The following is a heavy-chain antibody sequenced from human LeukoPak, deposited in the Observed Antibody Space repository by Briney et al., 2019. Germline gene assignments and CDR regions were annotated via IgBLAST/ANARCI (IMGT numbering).Heavy chain of an antibody. J-gene: IGHJ4*02. CDR3: ARGPGKLRYFDWSLDY. CDR1: GFTFSSYS. D-gene: IGHD3-9*01. V-gene: IGHV3-21*01. Sequence: GGSLRLSCAASGFTFSSYSMNWVRQAPGKGLEWVSSISSSSSYIYYADLVKGRFTISRDNAKNSLYLQMNSLRAEDTAVYYCARGPGKLRYFDWSLDYWGQGTLVTVSS. CDR2: ISSSSSYI.